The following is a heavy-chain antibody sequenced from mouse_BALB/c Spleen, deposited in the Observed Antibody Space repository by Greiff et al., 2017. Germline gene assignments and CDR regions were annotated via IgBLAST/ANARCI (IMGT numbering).Heavy chain of an antibody. J-gene: IGHJ3*01. D-gene: IGHD1-1*01. CDR1: GFTFSSFG. Sequence: VQRVESGGGLVQPGGSRKLSCAASGFTFSSFGMHWVRQAPEKGLEWVAYISSGSSTIYYADTVKGRFTISRDNPKNTLFLQMTSLRSEDTAMYYCARRDYYGSSSWLAYWGQGTLVTVSA. CDR2: ISSGSSTI. CDR3: ARRDYYGSSSWLAY. V-gene: IGHV5-17*02.